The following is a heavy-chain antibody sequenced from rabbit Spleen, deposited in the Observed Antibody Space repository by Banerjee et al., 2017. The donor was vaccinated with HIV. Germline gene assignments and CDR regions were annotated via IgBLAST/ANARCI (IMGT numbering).Heavy chain of an antibody. V-gene: IGHV1S40*01. CDR1: EVSFSYSSY. J-gene: IGHJ6*01. D-gene: IGHD1-1*01. Sequence: QSLEESGGDLVKPGASLTLTCTASEVSFSYSSYICWVRHAPGKGLEWIACIDAGSSGFTYFATWAKGRFTISKTSSTTVTLQMTRLTAADTATYFCARDTSSSFSSYGMDLWGPGTLVTVS. CDR3: ARDTSSSFSSYGMDL. CDR2: IDAGSSGFT.